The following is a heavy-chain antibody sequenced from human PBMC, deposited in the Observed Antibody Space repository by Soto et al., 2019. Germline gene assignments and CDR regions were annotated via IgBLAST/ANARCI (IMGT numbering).Heavy chain of an antibody. CDR2: IYYSGTT. D-gene: IGHD3-3*01. Sequence: SETLSLTCTVSGGSISTYSWNWIRQPPGKGLEWIGYIYYSGTTFYNPSLKSRVTMSVDTSKNQFSLKLTSVTAADTAVYYCARLLAIFGVVIRMDVWGQGTTVTVSS. V-gene: IGHV4-59*08. CDR1: GGSISTYS. J-gene: IGHJ6*02. CDR3: ARLLAIFGVVIRMDV.